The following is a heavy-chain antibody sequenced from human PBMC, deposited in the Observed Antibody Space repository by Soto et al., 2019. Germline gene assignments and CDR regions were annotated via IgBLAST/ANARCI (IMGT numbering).Heavy chain of an antibody. Sequence: SVKVSCKASGGTFSSYAISWVRQAPGQGLEWMGGIIPIFGTANYAQKFQGRVTITADESTSTAYMELSSLRSEDTAVYYCARDNSGYSYGYLGYWGQGTLVTVSS. CDR2: IIPIFGTA. CDR3: ARDNSGYSYGYLGY. D-gene: IGHD5-18*01. J-gene: IGHJ4*02. CDR1: GGTFSSYA. V-gene: IGHV1-69*13.